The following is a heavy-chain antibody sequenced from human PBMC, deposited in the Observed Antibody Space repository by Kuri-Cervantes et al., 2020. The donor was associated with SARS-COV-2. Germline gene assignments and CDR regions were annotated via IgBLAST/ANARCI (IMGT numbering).Heavy chain of an antibody. V-gene: IGHV3-53*01. J-gene: IGHJ4*02. CDR2: IYSGGST. CDR1: GFTVSSNY. D-gene: IGHD6-13*01. CDR3: AIAAAEFFDY. Sequence: GESLKISCAASGFTVSSNYMSWVRQAPGKGLEWVSVIYSGGSTYYADSVKGRFTISRDNSKNTLYRQMNSLRAEDTAVYYCAIAAAEFFDYWGQGTLVTVSS.